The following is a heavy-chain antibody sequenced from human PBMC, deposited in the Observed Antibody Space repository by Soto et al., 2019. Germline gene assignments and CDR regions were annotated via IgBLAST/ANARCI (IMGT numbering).Heavy chain of an antibody. CDR2: VSHTGTA. J-gene: IGHJ4*02. D-gene: IGHD6-13*01. V-gene: IGHV4-4*02. CDR3: AKDAAMVSSTFNYFDY. CDR1: GGPINSSNW. Sequence: QVQLQESGPGLVRPSGTLSLTCTVSGGPINSSNWWSWVRQSPGKGLEWIGEVSHTGTANYSPSLRSRVTMSLDKPKNLFSLKVTSVSAADTAIYYCAKDAAMVSSTFNYFDYWGQGTLVAVSS.